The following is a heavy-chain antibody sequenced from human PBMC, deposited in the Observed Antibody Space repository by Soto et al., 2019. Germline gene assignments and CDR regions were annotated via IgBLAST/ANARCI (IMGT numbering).Heavy chain of an antibody. V-gene: IGHV3-21*01. CDR2: ISRSPTSI. CDR1: GFTFSSYD. CDR3: ARHYRDITGSLYYFDY. Sequence: PGGSLRLSCATSGFTFSSYDLSWVRQAPGKGLEWVSSISRSPTSIYSADSVKGRFTISRDNAKNSLYLQMNSLRAEDTAFYYCARHYRDITGSLYYFDYWGQGALVTVSS. J-gene: IGHJ4*02. D-gene: IGHD1-20*01.